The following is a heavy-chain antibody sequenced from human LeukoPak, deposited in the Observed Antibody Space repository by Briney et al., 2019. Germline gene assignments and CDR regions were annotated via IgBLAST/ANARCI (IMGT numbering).Heavy chain of an antibody. J-gene: IGHJ4*02. CDR1: GGSVSSGSYY. Sequence: IPSETLSLTCTVSGGSVSSGSYYWSWIRQPPGKGLEWIGYIYYSGSTNYNPSLKSRVTISVDTSKNQFSLKLSSVTAADTAVYYCARASLKMLSYFDYWGQGTLVTVSS. V-gene: IGHV4-61*01. D-gene: IGHD3-16*02. CDR3: ARASLKMLSYFDY. CDR2: IYYSGST.